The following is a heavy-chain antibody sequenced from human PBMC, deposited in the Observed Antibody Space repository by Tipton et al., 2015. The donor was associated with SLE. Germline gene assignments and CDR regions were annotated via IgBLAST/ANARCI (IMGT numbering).Heavy chain of an antibody. Sequence: TLSLTCTVSGGSISSSYWSWIRQPPEKGLEWIGNIGNIYDSGSTNYNPSLKGRVTISLDTSKSHFSLKLSSVTAADTAVYYCARGIEGRATPDRPYHFYYYMDVCGKVTTVTVSS. J-gene: IGHJ6*03. CDR3: ARGIEGRATPDRPYHFYYYMDV. CDR1: GGSISSSY. CDR2: IGNIYDSGST. D-gene: IGHD6-13*01. V-gene: IGHV4-59*01.